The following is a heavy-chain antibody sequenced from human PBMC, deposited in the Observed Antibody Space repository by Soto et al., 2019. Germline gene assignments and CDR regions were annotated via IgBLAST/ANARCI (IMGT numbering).Heavy chain of an antibody. Sequence: QVQLVQSGAEVKKPGASVKVSCKASGYTFTSYAMHWVRQAPGQRLEWMGWINAGNGNTKYSQKCQGRVTITRDTSASTAYMELSSLRSEDTAVYYCARDPYCRSTSCFSYYYMDVWGKGTTVTVSS. CDR2: INAGNGNT. CDR1: GYTFTSYA. V-gene: IGHV1-3*01. J-gene: IGHJ6*03. CDR3: ARDPYCRSTSCFSYYYMDV. D-gene: IGHD2-2*01.